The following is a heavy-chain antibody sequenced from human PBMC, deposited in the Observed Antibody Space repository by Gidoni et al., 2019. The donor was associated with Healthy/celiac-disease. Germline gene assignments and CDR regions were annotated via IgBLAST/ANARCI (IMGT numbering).Heavy chain of an antibody. J-gene: IGHJ6*02. CDR3: ARTSAAGTMRVVYYYGMDV. Sequence: EVQLLQSGAEVKKHGESLKISCKGSGYSFTSYWIGWVRQMPGKGLEWMGIIYPGDSDTRYSPSFQGQVTISADKSISTAYLQWSSLKASDTAMYYCARTSAAGTMRVVYYYGMDVWGQGTTVTVSS. D-gene: IGHD6-13*01. CDR1: GYSFTSYW. CDR2: IYPGDSDT. V-gene: IGHV5-51*01.